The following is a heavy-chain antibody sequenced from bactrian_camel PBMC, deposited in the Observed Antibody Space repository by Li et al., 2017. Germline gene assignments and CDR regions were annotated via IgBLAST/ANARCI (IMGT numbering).Heavy chain of an antibody. CDR1: GYSDNGNC. CDR3: AAEGGRPCGRLDYGMATM. J-gene: IGHJ4*01. V-gene: IGHV3-3*01. Sequence: HVQLVESGGGSVQAGGSLILSCSVSGYSDNGNCMAWFRQVPGNEREGLATVSGPNTLYADSVKGRFTISKENAKNTLTLDMINLKPEDTAMYYCAAEGGRPCGRLDYGMATMWGQGTQVTVS. CDR2: VSGPNT. D-gene: IGHD4*01.